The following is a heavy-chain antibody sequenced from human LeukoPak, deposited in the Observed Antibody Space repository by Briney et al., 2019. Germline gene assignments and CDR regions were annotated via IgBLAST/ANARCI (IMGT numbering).Heavy chain of an antibody. J-gene: IGHJ6*03. CDR1: GFTFSSYA. D-gene: IGHD3-10*01. V-gene: IGHV3-30*04. Sequence: GGSLRLSCAASGFTFSSYAMHWVRQAPGKGLEWVAVISYDGSNKYYADSVKGRFTISRDNSKNTLYLQMNSLRAEDTAVYYCAGDKRVYSGSGSNYYYMDVWGKGTTVTVSS. CDR3: AGDKRVYSGSGSNYYYMDV. CDR2: ISYDGSNK.